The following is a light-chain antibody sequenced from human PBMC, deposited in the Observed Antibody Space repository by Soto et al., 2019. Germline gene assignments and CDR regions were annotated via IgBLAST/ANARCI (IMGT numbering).Light chain of an antibody. Sequence: DIQMTQSPSTVSAAIGDRVTITCRASQSVSSWLAWYQHKPGKAPTVLIYDGSTLQRGVPSRFSGSGSWTEYTISTSSMQPDDFATTNCQQYNSFEVPTFGQGTKLEIK. CDR2: DGS. CDR3: QQYNSFEVPT. J-gene: IGKJ2*01. CDR1: QSVSSW. V-gene: IGKV1-5*01.